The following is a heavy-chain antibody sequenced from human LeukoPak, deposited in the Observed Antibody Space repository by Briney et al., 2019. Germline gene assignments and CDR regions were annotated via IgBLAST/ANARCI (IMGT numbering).Heavy chain of an antibody. CDR3: ARLLADYLTLWFDP. D-gene: IGHD5-12*01. Sequence: PSETLSLTCTVSGGSISSSSYYWGWIRQPPGKGLEWIGSIYYSGSTYYNPSLKSRVTISVDTSKNQFSLKLSSVTAADTAVYYCARLLADYLTLWFDPWGQGTLVTVSS. CDR1: GGSISSSSYY. J-gene: IGHJ5*02. V-gene: IGHV4-39*01. CDR2: IYYSGST.